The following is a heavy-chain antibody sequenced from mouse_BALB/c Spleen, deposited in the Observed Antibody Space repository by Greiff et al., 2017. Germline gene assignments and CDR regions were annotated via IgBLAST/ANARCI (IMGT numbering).Heavy chain of an antibody. CDR3: ARHEGSYRTAWFAY. V-gene: IGHV1-62-2*01. J-gene: IGHJ3*01. CDR2: FYPGSGSI. Sequence: VQGVESGAGLVKPGASVKLSCKASGYTFTEYIIHWVKQRSGQGLEWIGWFYPGSGSIKYNEKFKDKATLTADKSSSTVYMELSRLTSEDSAVYFCARHEGSYRTAWFAYWGQGTLVTVSA. CDR1: GYTFTEYI. D-gene: IGHD2-14*01.